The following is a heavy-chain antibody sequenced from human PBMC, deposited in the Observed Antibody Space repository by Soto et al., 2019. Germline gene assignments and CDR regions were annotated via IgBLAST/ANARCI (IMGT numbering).Heavy chain of an antibody. J-gene: IGHJ4*02. V-gene: IGHV4-4*07. D-gene: IGHD6-13*01. Sequence: SETLSLTCTVSGGSIRTDYWSWIRQPAGKGLEWIGRIYTSGTANYSPSLKGRVIMAVDTAKNQLSLKVNSVTAADTAVYYCARDFDSSSWYRLDHWGEGTMLAVYS. CDR2: IYTSGTA. CDR3: ARDFDSSSWYRLDH. CDR1: GGSIRTDY.